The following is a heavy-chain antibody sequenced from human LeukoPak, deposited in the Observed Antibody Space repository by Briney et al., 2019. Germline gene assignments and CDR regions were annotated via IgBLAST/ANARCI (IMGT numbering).Heavy chain of an antibody. CDR1: GFTFSSYA. V-gene: IGHV3-23*01. Sequence: GGSLRLSCAASGFTFSSYAMSWVRQAPGKGLEWVSATSGSGGSTYYADSVKGRFTISRDNSKNTLYLQMNSLRAEDTAVDYCAKDNDGVAGGPTFDYWGQGTLVTVSS. J-gene: IGHJ4*02. D-gene: IGHD6-19*01. CDR2: TSGSGGST. CDR3: AKDNDGVAGGPTFDY.